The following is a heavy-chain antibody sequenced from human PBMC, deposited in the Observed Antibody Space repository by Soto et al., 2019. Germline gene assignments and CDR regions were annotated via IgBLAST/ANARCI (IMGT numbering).Heavy chain of an antibody. D-gene: IGHD6-19*01. CDR3: ANYRSGWYDVSY. J-gene: IGHJ4*02. CDR1: GGSVSSGSYY. Sequence: QVQLQESGPGLVKPSETLSLTCTVSGGSVSSGSYYWSWIRQPTGKGLEWIGYIYYSGSTNYNPSLKGRVTISVDTSKNHCSLKLTSVAAADTAVSYCANYRSGWYDVSYWGQATLVTVSS. CDR2: IYYSGST. V-gene: IGHV4-61*03.